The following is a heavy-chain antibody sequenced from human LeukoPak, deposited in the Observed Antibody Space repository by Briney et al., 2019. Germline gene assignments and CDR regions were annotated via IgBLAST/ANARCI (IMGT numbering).Heavy chain of an antibody. CDR3: ARGVPRYCRSPGRASPGICGVY. CDR2: INPNSGGT. CDR1: GYTFIVYY. J-gene: IGHJ4*02. V-gene: IGHV1-2*02. Sequence: GASVKVSCKASGYTFIVYYMHWVRQAPGQGLEWMGWINPNSGGTNYAQKFQGRVNITRNTSISTAYMELSSLRSDDTAVYYCARGVPRYCRSPGRASPGICGVYWGQGTLVTVSS. D-gene: IGHD2-2*01.